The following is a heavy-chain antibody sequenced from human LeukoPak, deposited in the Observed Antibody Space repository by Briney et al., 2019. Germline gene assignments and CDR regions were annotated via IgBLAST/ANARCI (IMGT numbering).Heavy chain of an antibody. CDR3: AREFAP. CDR1: GGSINSGSYY. J-gene: IGHJ5*02. V-gene: IGHV4-61*02. Sequence: NPSQALSLTCTVSGGSINSGSYYWSWIRQPAGKGLEWIGRIYTSGTTHYNPSLKSRVTISLDTSKNQFSLKLDSVTAADTAVYYCAREFAPVGQGTLVTVSS. CDR2: IYTSGTT.